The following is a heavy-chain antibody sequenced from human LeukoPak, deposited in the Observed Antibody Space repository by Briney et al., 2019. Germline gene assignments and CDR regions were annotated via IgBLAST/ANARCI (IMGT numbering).Heavy chain of an antibody. D-gene: IGHD1-26*01. CDR1: GFTFSSYS. V-gene: IGHV3-48*04. J-gene: IGHJ3*02. CDR3: ARGEWELPFDI. Sequence: GGSLRLSCAASGFTFSSYSMNWVRQAPGKGLEWVSYISSSGSTIYYADSVKGRFTISRDNAKNSLYLQMNSLRAEDTAVYYYARGEWELPFDIWGQGTMVTVSS. CDR2: ISSSGSTI.